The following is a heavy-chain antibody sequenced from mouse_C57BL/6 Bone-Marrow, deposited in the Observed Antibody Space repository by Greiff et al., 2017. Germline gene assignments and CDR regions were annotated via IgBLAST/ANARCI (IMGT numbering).Heavy chain of an antibody. CDR3: ARLKWDYAGDY. CDR2: ISDGGSYT. Sequence: EVQLVESGGGLVKPGGSLKLSCAASGFTFSSYAMSWVRQTPEKRLEWVATISDGGSYTYYPDNVKGRFTISRDNAKNNLYLQMSHLKSEDTAKYYCARLKWDYAGDYWGQGTSVTVSS. J-gene: IGHJ4*01. CDR1: GFTFSSYA. V-gene: IGHV5-4*01.